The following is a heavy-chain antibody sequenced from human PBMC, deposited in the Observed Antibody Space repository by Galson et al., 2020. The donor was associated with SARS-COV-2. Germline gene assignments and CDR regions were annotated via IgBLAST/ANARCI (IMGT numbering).Heavy chain of an antibody. V-gene: IGHV4-59*08. D-gene: IGHD3-22*01. CDR2: INYSGHT. CDR1: GDSISRNY. J-gene: IGHJ5*02. CDR3: ARLTAYMTSTITYHYLDP. Sequence: SETLSLTCTVSGDSISRNYWTWVRQPPGKGLEWIAYINYSGHTTYNPSLKSRVTISVDTSKNQFSLKLSSVTAADTAVFYCARLTAYMTSTITYHYLDPWGQGTLVTVSS.